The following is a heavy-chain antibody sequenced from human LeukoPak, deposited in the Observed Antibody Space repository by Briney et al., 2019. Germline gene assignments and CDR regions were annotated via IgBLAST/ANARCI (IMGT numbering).Heavy chain of an antibody. J-gene: IGHJ4*02. CDR1: GFTFSSYS. CDR2: ISSGSSSI. CDR3: AGKRGYSYGFDC. V-gene: IGHV3-48*04. D-gene: IGHD5-18*01. Sequence: GGSLRLSCAASGFTFSSYSMNWVRQAPGKGLEWVSYISSGSSSIHYADSVKGRLTISRDNAKNSLYLQMSSLRAEDTAVYYCAGKRGYSYGFDCWGQGTLVTVSS.